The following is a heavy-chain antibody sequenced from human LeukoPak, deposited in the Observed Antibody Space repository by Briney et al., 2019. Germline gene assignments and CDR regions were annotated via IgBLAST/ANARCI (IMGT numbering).Heavy chain of an antibody. V-gene: IGHV4-34*01. CDR3: ARDWVRYGGSSGRADY. CDR1: GGTFSGYY. Sequence: SETLSLTCAVYGGTFSGYYWNWIRHSPGKGLEWIGEINYSGSSNYNPSLKSRATISVDTSKNQFSLKLSSVTAADTAVYYCARDWVRYGGSSGRADYWGQGTLVTVSS. J-gene: IGHJ4*02. D-gene: IGHD6-19*01. CDR2: INYSGSS.